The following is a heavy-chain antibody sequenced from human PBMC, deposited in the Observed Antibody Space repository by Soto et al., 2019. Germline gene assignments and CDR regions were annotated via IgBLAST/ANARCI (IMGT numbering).Heavy chain of an antibody. Sequence: ASVKVSCKASGYTFTSYYMHWVRQAPGQGLEWMGIINPSGGSTSYAQKFQGRVTVTRDTSTSTVYMELSSLRSEDTAVYYCARVARKDREEVPAAMSGYYLDYWGQGTLVTVSS. V-gene: IGHV1-46*03. J-gene: IGHJ4*02. D-gene: IGHD2-2*01. CDR2: INPSGGST. CDR1: GYTFTSYY. CDR3: ARVARKDREEVPAAMSGYYLDY.